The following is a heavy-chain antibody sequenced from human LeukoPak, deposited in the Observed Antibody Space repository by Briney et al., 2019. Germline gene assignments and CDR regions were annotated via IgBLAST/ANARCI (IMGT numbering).Heavy chain of an antibody. V-gene: IGHV1-18*01. CDR3: ARGWDIRRWTQWLVPYGMDV. CDR2: ISAYNGNT. Sequence: GASVKVSCKASGYTFTSYGISWVRQAPGQGLEWMGWISAYNGNTNYAQKFQGRVTMTRNTSVSTAYMELSSLRSEDTAVYYCARGWDIRRWTQWLVPYGMDVWGQGTTVTVSS. CDR1: GYTFTSYG. D-gene: IGHD6-19*01. J-gene: IGHJ6*02.